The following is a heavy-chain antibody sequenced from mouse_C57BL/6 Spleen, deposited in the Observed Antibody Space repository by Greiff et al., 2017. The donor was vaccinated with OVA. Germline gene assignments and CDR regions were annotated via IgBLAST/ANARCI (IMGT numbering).Heavy chain of an antibody. CDR1: GFNIKDYY. CDR3: IDYYGSSAWYFDV. Sequence: EVQLQQSGAELVRPGASVKLSCTASGFNIKDYYMHWVKQRPEQGLEWIGRIDPEDGDTEYAPKFQGKATMTADTSSNTAYLQLSSLTSEDTAVYYCIDYYGSSAWYFDVWGTGTTVTVSS. CDR2: IDPEDGDT. V-gene: IGHV14-1*01. J-gene: IGHJ1*03. D-gene: IGHD1-1*01.